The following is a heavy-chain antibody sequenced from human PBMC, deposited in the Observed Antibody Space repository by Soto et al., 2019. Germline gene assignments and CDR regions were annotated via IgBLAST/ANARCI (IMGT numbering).Heavy chain of an antibody. CDR2: IYTGGST. V-gene: IGHV3-53*01. Sequence: EVQLVESGGGLIQPGGSLRLSCAASGFIVSTNYMTWVRQAPGKGLECVSVIYTGGSTYYADSVKGRLTISRDNSKNTLYLQMISLRAEDTAVYYCARVFYAFDIWGQGTMVTVSS. J-gene: IGHJ3*02. CDR3: ARVFYAFDI. CDR1: GFIVSTNY.